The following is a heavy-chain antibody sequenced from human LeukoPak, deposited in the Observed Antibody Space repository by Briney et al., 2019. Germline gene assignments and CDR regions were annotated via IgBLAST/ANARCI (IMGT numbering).Heavy chain of an antibody. Sequence: SETLSLTCAVSGYSISSGSYYWSWIRQPAGKGLEWIGRIYTSGSTNYNPSLKSRVTISVDTSKNQFSLKLSSVTAADTAVYYCASLRYFDWSYMMDAFDIWGQGTMVTVSS. V-gene: IGHV4-61*02. CDR3: ASLRYFDWSYMMDAFDI. CDR1: GYSISSGSYY. D-gene: IGHD3-9*01. CDR2: IYTSGST. J-gene: IGHJ3*02.